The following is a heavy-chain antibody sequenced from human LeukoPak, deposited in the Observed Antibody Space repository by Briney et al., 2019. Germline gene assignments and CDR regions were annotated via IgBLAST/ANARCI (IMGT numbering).Heavy chain of an antibody. CDR3: ARVAGALMTIYR. CDR1: GYTFTGYY. Sequence: ASVKVSCKASGYTFTGYYMHWVQQAPGQGLEWMGWINPNSGGTNYAQKFQGRVTMTRDTSISTAYMELSRLRSDDTAVYYCARVAGALMTIYRWGQGTLVTVSS. D-gene: IGHD4/OR15-4a*01. J-gene: IGHJ4*02. V-gene: IGHV1-2*02. CDR2: INPNSGGT.